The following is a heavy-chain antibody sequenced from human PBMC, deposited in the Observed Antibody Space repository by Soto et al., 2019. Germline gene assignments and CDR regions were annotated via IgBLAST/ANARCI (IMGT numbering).Heavy chain of an antibody. V-gene: IGHV4-39*01. CDR2: IYYSGST. CDR3: MGQWSYGMDV. J-gene: IGHJ6*02. D-gene: IGHD2-8*01. Sequence: PSETLSLTCTVSGVSISSSSYYWGWIRQPPGKGLEWIGSIYYSGSTYYNPSLKSRVTISVDTSKNQFSLKLSSVTAADTAVYYCMGQWSYGMDVWGQGTTVTVSS. CDR1: GVSISSSSYY.